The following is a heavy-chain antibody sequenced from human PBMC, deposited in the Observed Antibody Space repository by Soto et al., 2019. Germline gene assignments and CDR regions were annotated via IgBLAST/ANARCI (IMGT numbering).Heavy chain of an antibody. CDR3: AHRRNYDGSWNEGVFDY. CDR2: IYWDDAK. V-gene: IGHV2-5*02. J-gene: IGHJ4*02. D-gene: IGHD3-16*01. CDR1: GFSLTSRPVG. Sequence: QITLKESGPTLVKPTQTLTLTCTFSGFSLTSRPVGVGWVRQPPGKALEWLAFIYWDDAKRYSPSLRSTLTVTKDTSKNQVVLTLTNMDPVDTATYYCAHRRNYDGSWNEGVFDYWGQGILVTVSP.